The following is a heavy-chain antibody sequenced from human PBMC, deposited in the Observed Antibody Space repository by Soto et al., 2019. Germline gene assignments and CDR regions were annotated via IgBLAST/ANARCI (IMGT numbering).Heavy chain of an antibody. CDR1: GFTFSSYG. J-gene: IGHJ3*02. Sequence: LRLSCAASGFTFSSYGMHWVRQAPGKGLEWVAVISYDGSNKYYADSVKGRFTISRDNSKNTLYLQMNSLRAEDTAVYYCAKPMIVALGAFDIWGQGTMVTVSS. V-gene: IGHV3-30*18. CDR2: ISYDGSNK. CDR3: AKPMIVALGAFDI. D-gene: IGHD3-22*01.